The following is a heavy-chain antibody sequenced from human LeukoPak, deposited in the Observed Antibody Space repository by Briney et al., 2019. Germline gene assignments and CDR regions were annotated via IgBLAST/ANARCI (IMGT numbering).Heavy chain of an antibody. V-gene: IGHV4-39*07. J-gene: IGHJ4*02. D-gene: IGHD6-13*01. CDR1: GGSSSSSSFY. CDR3: ARDHEIAAAKFDY. CDR2: IYHSGST. Sequence: SETLSLTCTVSGGSSSSSSFYWGRIRQPPGKGLEWIGSIYHSGSTYYNPSLKSRVTISVDTSKNQFSLKLSSVTAADTAVYYCARDHEIAAAKFDYWGQGTLVTVSS.